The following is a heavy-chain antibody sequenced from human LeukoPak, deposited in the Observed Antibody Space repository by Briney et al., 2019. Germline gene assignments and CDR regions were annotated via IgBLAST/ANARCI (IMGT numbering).Heavy chain of an antibody. CDR2: IYYSGST. D-gene: IGHD1-26*01. CDR1: GGSISSGDYY. Sequence: SETLSLTCTVSGGSISSGDYYWSWIRQPPGKGLEWIGYIYYSGSTYYNPSLKSRVTISVDTSKNQYSLKLSSVTAADTAVYYCARDAPVGATSWGQGTMVTVSS. J-gene: IGHJ3*01. V-gene: IGHV4-30-4*08. CDR3: ARDAPVGATS.